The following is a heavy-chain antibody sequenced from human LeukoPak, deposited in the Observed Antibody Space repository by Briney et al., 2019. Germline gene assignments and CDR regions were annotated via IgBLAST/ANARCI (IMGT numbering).Heavy chain of an antibody. CDR2: IHYSGKA. D-gene: IGHD3-16*01. Sequence: PSETLSLTCTVSGGSISGHYWTLIRQPPGKGLEWIGQIHYSGKADYNPSLRSRISISVDMSKNQMSLKVDSVTAADTAVYYCARFGVDYDMDVWGQGTTVTVS. J-gene: IGHJ6*02. V-gene: IGHV4-59*11. CDR1: GGSISGHY. CDR3: ARFGVDYDMDV.